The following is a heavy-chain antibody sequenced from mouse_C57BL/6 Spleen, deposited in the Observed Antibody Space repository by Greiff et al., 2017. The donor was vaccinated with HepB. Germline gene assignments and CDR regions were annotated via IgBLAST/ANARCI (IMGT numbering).Heavy chain of an antibody. Sequence: EVQLQESGPELVKPGASVKIPCKASGYTFTDYNMDWVKQSHGKSLEWIGDINPNNGGTIYNQKFKGKATLTVDKSSSTAYMELRSLTSEDTAVYYCARVGIYDGYYDGFYYAMDYWGQGTSVTVSS. CDR1: GYTFTDYN. J-gene: IGHJ4*01. V-gene: IGHV1-18*01. CDR2: INPNNGGT. D-gene: IGHD2-3*01. CDR3: ARVGIYDGYYDGFYYAMDY.